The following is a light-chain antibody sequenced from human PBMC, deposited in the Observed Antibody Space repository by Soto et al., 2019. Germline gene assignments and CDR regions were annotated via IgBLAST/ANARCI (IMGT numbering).Light chain of an antibody. Sequence: EVVLTQYPVTLSLSPGERATLSCRASQSFRGLLAWYQQKPGQAPRLLIYDSYNRATGIPPRFCGSGSGTDFTVTIGSLEPEDSAVYYCQQRHMWAITFGQGTRLEIK. J-gene: IGKJ5*01. CDR2: DSY. CDR3: QQRHMWAIT. V-gene: IGKV3-11*01. CDR1: QSFRGL.